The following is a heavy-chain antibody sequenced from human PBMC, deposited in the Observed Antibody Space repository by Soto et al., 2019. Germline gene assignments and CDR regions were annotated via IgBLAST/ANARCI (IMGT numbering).Heavy chain of an antibody. D-gene: IGHD3-3*01. CDR3: ARGGGVGVAGSAAFEM. CDR2: INPATGAA. CDR1: GYPVTAYY. J-gene: IGHJ3*02. V-gene: IGHV1-2*02. Sequence: QIHLVQSGAVVKKTGASVTVSCSASGYPVTAYYMHWVRQAPGRGLEWMGGINPATGAAKYTQTFQGRVTMTRDTSTRKGFMALSGVTSEDAAVFYCARGGGVGVAGSAAFEMWGQGTVVTVSS.